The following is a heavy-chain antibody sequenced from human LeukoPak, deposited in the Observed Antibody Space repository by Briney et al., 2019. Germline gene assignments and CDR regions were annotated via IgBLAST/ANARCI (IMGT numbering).Heavy chain of an antibody. V-gene: IGHV4-59*01. CDR2: ISYDGKT. CDR3: TKGYDEPFDC. D-gene: IGHD5-12*01. CDR1: GASISSYR. J-gene: IGHJ4*02. Sequence: SETLSLTCNVSGASISSYRWNWIRQPPGKGLEWIGYISYDGKTNYNPSLKSRLTLSVDTSKNQFSLNLNSVTAADTARYYCTKGYDEPFDCWGQRTLVTVTS.